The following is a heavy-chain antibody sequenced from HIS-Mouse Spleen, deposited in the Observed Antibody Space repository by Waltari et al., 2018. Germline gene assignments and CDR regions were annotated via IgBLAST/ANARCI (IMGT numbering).Heavy chain of an antibody. Sequence: QVQLVVSGGGVVQLGRSWRLSCAASGFTFCSYAMRGGRQAPGKGLEWVAVISYDGSNKYYEDSVKGRFTISRDNSKNTLYLQMNSLRAEDTAVYYCARDHRNNWAIRDWGQGTLVTVSS. CDR2: ISYDGSNK. CDR3: ARDHRNNWAIRD. D-gene: IGHD1-20*01. J-gene: IGHJ4*02. V-gene: IGHV3-30-3*01. CDR1: GFTFCSYA.